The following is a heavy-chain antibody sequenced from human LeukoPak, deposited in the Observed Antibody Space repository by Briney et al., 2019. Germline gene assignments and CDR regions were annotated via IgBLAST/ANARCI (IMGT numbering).Heavy chain of an antibody. CDR1: GGSISSSSYY. J-gene: IGHJ4*02. CDR3: ARHGRDGYNYGPVVYY. D-gene: IGHD5-24*01. Sequence: SETLSLTCTVSGGSISSSSYYWGWIRQSPGKELEWIGSMHYRGSTYYNPSLKSRVTLSVDTPKNPFSLKMSSVTAADTAVYYCARHGRDGYNYGPVVYYWGQGTLVIVSS. CDR2: MHYRGST. V-gene: IGHV4-39*01.